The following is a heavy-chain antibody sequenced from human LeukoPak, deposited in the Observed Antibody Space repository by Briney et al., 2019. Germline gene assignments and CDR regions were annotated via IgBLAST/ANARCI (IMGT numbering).Heavy chain of an antibody. V-gene: IGHV1-69*01. CDR3: ARGPISLAAAGWDYYYYYMDV. D-gene: IGHD6-13*01. J-gene: IGHJ6*03. CDR2: IIPIFGTA. CDR1: GGTFSSYT. Sequence: GSSVKVSCKASGGTFSSYTISWVRQAPGQGLEWMGGIIPIFGTANYAQKFQGRVTITADESTSTAYMELSSLRSEDTAVYYCARGPISLAAAGWDYYYYYMDVWGKGTTVTVSS.